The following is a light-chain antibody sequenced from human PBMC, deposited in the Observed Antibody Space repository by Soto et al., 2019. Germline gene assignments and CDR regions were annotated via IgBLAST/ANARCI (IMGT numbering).Light chain of an antibody. J-gene: IGKJ1*01. V-gene: IGKV3D-20*02. CDR2: GAS. CDR3: QQRSNWPGT. Sequence: EIVLTQSPGTLSLSPGERATLSCRASQSVSSNNLAWYQQRPGQAPRVVIYGASTRATGIPERFSGSGSGTDFTLTISRLEPEDFAVYYCQQRSNWPGTFGQGTKVEIK. CDR1: QSVSSNN.